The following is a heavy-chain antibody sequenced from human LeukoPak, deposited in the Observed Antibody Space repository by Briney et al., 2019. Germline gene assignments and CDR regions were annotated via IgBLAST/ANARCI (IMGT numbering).Heavy chain of an antibody. V-gene: IGHV3-9*01. Sequence: GGSLRLSCAASGFTFDDYAMHWVRQAPGKGLEWVSGISWNSGSIGYADSVKGRFTISRDNAKNSLYLQMNSLRAEDTALYYCAKDTFGYSYGHSAGFAFDIWGQGTMVTVSS. J-gene: IGHJ3*02. CDR3: AKDTFGYSYGHSAGFAFDI. D-gene: IGHD5-18*01. CDR1: GFTFDDYA. CDR2: ISWNSGSI.